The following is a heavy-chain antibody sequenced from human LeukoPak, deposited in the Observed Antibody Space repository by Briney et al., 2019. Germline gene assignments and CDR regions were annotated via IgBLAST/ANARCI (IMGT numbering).Heavy chain of an antibody. CDR2: ISYDGSNK. V-gene: IGHV3-30-3*01. CDR3: ARTTYYYDNSGYAY. J-gene: IGHJ4*02. CDR1: GFTFSSYA. D-gene: IGHD3-22*01. Sequence: GGSLRLSCAASGFTFSSYAMHWVRQAPGKGLEWVAVISYDGSNKYYADSVKGRFTISRDNSKNTLYLQMNSLRAEDTAVYYCARTTYYYDNSGYAYWGQGTLVTVSS.